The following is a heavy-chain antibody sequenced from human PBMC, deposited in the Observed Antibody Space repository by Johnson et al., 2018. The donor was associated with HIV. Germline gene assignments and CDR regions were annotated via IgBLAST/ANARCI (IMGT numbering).Heavy chain of an antibody. CDR1: GFTFSSYG. CDR2: ISYDGSKK. J-gene: IGHJ3*01. V-gene: IGHV3-30*18. Sequence: QVQLVESGGGVVQPGGSLRLSCAASGFTFSSYGMHWVRQAPGKGLDWVAVISYDGSKKYYADSVKGRFTISRDNSKNTLYLQMNSLRAEDTAVYYCAKDVGNYWPNAFDVWGQGTMLNVSS. D-gene: IGHD3-22*01. CDR3: AKDVGNYWPNAFDV.